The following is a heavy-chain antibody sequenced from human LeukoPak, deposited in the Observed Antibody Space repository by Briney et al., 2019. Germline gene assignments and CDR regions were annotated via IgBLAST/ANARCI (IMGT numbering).Heavy chain of an antibody. V-gene: IGHV4-59*12. CDR2: IYYSGST. D-gene: IGHD6-13*01. Sequence: SEALSLTCTVCGGSMSPYHRGGLRPAPGKGGAWTGYIYYSGSTNYNPSLKSRVTISVDTSKNQFSLKLSSVSAADTAIYYCARGVYIAAAQYGYWGQGTLVTVSS. CDR1: GGSMSPYH. J-gene: IGHJ4*02. CDR3: ARGVYIAAAQYGY.